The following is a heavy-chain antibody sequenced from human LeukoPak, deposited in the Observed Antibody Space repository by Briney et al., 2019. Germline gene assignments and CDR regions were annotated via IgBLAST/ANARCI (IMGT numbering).Heavy chain of an antibody. CDR1: GYTFTGYY. V-gene: IGHV1-2*02. CDR3: ARAYCSAGSCYLDY. D-gene: IGHD2-15*01. CDR2: INPNTGGT. Sequence: ASVKVSCKASGYTFTGYYMHWVRQAPGQGLEWMGWINPNTGGTNYAQKFQGRVTMTRDTSISTADMDLRSLTSDDTAVYFCARAYCSAGSCYLDYWGQGTLVTVSS. J-gene: IGHJ4*02.